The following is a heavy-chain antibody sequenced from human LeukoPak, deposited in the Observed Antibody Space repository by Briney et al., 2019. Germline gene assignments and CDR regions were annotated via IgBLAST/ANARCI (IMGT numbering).Heavy chain of an antibody. J-gene: IGHJ4*02. CDR2: FDPEDGET. CDR3: ATSQYPVIHSFYFDY. Sequence: GASEKVSCKVSGYTLTELSMHWVRQAPGKGLERMGGFDPEDGETIYAQKFQGRVTMTEDTSTDTAYMELSSLRSEHTAVYYCATSQYPVIHSFYFDYWGQGTLVTVST. D-gene: IGHD2-2*01. CDR1: GYTLTELS. V-gene: IGHV1-24*01.